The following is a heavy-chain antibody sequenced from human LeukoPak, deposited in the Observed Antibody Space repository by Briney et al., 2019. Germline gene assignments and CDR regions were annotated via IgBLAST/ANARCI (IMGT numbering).Heavy chain of an antibody. J-gene: IGHJ4*02. D-gene: IGHD3-10*01. CDR1: GYTFTSYW. V-gene: IGHV5-51*01. CDR3: ARSPLPYYYIDY. Sequence: GESLKISCKGSGYTFTSYWIAWVRQMPGKGLEWMGIIFPGDSDTRYSPSFQGQVTISADKSISTAYLHWSSLKASDTAMYYCARSPLPYYYIDYWGQGTLVTVSS. CDR2: IFPGDSDT.